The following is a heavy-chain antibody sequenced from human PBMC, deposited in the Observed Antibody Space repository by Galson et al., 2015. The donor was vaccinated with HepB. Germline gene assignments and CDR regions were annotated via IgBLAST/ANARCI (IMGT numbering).Heavy chain of an antibody. CDR1: GYTFTSYY. CDR2: INPSGGST. CDR3: ASRYCSGGSCLDYYYYGMDV. Sequence: SVKVSCKASGYTFTSYYMHWVRQAPGQGLEWMGIINPSGGSTSYAQKFQGRVTMTRDTSTSTVYMELSSLRSEDTAVYYCASRYCSGGSCLDYYYYGMDVWGQGTTVTVSS. D-gene: IGHD2-15*01. J-gene: IGHJ6*02. V-gene: IGHV1-46*01.